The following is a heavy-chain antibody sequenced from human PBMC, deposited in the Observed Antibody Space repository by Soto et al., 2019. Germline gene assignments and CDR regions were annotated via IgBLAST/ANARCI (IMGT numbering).Heavy chain of an antibody. V-gene: IGHV5-51*01. Sequence: PGESLRISWNVSGCSFTSYWIVLVSKMQGKCLEWMVIIYPGDSDTRYSPSLQGQVTSSADKSISTAYLQWSSLKASDTAMYYCARHPSSIAAAGTPHRSYYYYGMDVWGQGTTVIVSS. CDR2: IYPGDSDT. J-gene: IGHJ6*02. CDR1: GCSFTSYW. CDR3: ARHPSSIAAAGTPHRSYYYYGMDV. D-gene: IGHD6-13*01.